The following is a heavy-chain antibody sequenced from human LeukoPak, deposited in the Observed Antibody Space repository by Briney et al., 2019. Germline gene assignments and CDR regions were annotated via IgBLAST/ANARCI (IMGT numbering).Heavy chain of an antibody. Sequence: PGGSLRLSCATSGFTFSTYAMSWVRQAPGKGLEWVSLISGSGSGTHYADSVKGRFTISRDNSKNMLYLHMNTLRADDTAVYYCAGSGTEDGYNIYFDHWGQGTLVTVSS. CDR2: ISGSGSGT. J-gene: IGHJ4*02. CDR3: AGSGTEDGYNIYFDH. D-gene: IGHD5-24*01. CDR1: GFTFSTYA. V-gene: IGHV3-23*01.